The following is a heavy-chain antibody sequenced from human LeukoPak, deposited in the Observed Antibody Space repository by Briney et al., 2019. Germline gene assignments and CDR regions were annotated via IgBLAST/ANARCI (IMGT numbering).Heavy chain of an antibody. V-gene: IGHV3-53*01. D-gene: IGHD3-22*01. CDR3: ARTAAYDGFDYGMDV. CDR2: IYGGGST. CDR1: GFTVSTNY. J-gene: IGHJ6*02. Sequence: PGGSLRLSCAASGFTVSTNYMSWVRQAPGKGLEWVSVIYGGGSTYYADSVKGRFTISRDNSKNTLYLQMNSLRAEDTAVYYCARTAAYDGFDYGMDVWGQGTTVTVSS.